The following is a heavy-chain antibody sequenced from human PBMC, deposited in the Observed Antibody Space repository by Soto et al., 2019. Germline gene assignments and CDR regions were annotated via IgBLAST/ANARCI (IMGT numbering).Heavy chain of an antibody. J-gene: IGHJ4*02. CDR2: IYTSGST. CDR3: TSTPSNRNPLYFDY. CDR1: GGSISSYY. Sequence: KPXETLSLTCTVSGGSISSYYWSWIRQPAGKGLEWIGRIYTSGSTNYNPSLKSRVTMSVDTSKNQFSLKLSSVTAADTAVYYCTSTPSNRNPLYFDYWGQGTLVTVSS. D-gene: IGHD4-4*01. V-gene: IGHV4-4*07.